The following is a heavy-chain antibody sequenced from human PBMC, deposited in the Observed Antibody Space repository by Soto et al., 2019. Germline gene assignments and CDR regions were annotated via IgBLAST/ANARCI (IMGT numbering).Heavy chain of an antibody. D-gene: IGHD1-26*01. CDR3: ARSVGREVVMDF. CDR1: GGAISSHNW. J-gene: IGHJ4*02. CDR2: IYHNGNT. Sequence: QVQLQESGPRLVKPAGTLSLTCAVSGGAISSHNWWSWVRQPPGKGLEWIGEIYHNGNTKYNPSLKSRVTRSLDNSKNQFSLKLNSLTAADTAVYYCARSVGREVVMDFWGQGTLVTVSS. V-gene: IGHV4-4*02.